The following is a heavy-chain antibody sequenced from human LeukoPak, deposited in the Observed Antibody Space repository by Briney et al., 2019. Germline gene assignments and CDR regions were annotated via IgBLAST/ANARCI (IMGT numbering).Heavy chain of an antibody. CDR2: IKSDGGST. V-gene: IGHV3-74*01. D-gene: IGHD5-12*01. CDR3: AREYSGRYYYYMDV. J-gene: IGHJ6*03. Sequence: GGSLRLSCAASGFTFSSYWMHWVRQAPGEGLVCVSRIKSDGGSTNYADSVKGRFTISRDNAKNTLYLQMNSLRAEDTAVYYCAREYSGRYYYYMDVWGKGTTVTVSS. CDR1: GFTFSSYW.